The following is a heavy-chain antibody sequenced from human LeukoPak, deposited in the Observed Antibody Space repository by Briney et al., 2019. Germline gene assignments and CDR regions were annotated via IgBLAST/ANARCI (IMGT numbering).Heavy chain of an antibody. CDR2: ISAYNGNT. Sequence: WASVKVSCKASGYTFTSYGISWVRQAPGQGLEWMGWISAYNGNTNYAQKLQGRVTMTTDTSTSTAYMELRSLRSDDTAVYYCARDSGGYSYGPPFDYWGQGTLVTVSS. CDR1: GYTFTSYG. V-gene: IGHV1-18*01. D-gene: IGHD5-18*01. CDR3: ARDSGGYSYGPPFDY. J-gene: IGHJ4*02.